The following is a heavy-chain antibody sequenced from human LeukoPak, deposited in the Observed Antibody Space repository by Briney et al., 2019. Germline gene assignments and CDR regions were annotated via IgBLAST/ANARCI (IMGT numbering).Heavy chain of an antibody. CDR2: INSEGSST. Sequence: GGSLRLSCAASGFTFSSYWMHWVRQAPGKGLLWVSRINSEGSSTSYADSVKGRFTISRDNAKNTLYLQMNSLRAEDTAVYFCAREMKVFGTDRGAFDIWGQGTMVTVSS. CDR1: GFTFSSYW. D-gene: IGHD3-10*02. V-gene: IGHV3-74*01. CDR3: AREMKVFGTDRGAFDI. J-gene: IGHJ3*02.